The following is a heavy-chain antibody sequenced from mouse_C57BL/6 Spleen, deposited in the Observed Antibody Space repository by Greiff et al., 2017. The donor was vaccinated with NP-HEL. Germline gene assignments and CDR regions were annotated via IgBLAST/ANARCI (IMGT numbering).Heavy chain of an antibody. V-gene: IGHV1-52*01. CDR2: IDPSDSET. D-gene: IGHD2-4*01. Sequence: VQLQQPGAELVRPGSSVKLSCKASGYTFTSYWMHWVKQRPIQGLEWIGNIDPSDSETHYNQKFKDKATLTVDKSSSTAYMQLSSLTSEDSAVYYCARSLYYDYVYAMDYWGQGTSVTVSS. CDR1: GYTFTSYW. J-gene: IGHJ4*01. CDR3: ARSLYYDYVYAMDY.